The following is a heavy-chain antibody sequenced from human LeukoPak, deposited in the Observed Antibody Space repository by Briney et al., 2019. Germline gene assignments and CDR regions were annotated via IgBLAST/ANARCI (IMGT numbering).Heavy chain of an antibody. Sequence: ASVKVSCKASGYTFTSYYMYWVRQAPGQGLEWMGIINPSVGSTSYAQKFQGRVSMTRDMSTSTVYMELSSLRSEDTAVYYCVRSDHFEVAAARDWYFDLWGRGTLVTVSS. CDR2: INPSVGST. J-gene: IGHJ2*01. V-gene: IGHV1-46*01. CDR1: GYTFTSYY. CDR3: VRSDHFEVAAARDWYFDL. D-gene: IGHD2-15*01.